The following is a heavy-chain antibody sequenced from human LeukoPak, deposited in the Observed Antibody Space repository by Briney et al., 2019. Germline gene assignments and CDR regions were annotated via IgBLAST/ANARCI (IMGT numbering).Heavy chain of an antibody. J-gene: IGHJ4*02. CDR1: GFIYIDYY. CDR3: ARRGFSDSRGFYPDFDY. V-gene: IGHV3-72*01. Sequence: PRGSLRLSCAASGFIYIDYYMDWVRQAPGKGLEWVGRSRNKANSYSTEYAAPVKGRFTISRDESKNSMYLQMNSLKTEDTAVYFCARRGFSDSRGFYPDFDYWGRGTLVTVSS. CDR2: SRNKANSYST. D-gene: IGHD3-22*01.